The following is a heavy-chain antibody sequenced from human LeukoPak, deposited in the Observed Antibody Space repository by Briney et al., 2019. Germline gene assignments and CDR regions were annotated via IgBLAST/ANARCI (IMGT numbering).Heavy chain of an antibody. J-gene: IGHJ4*02. Sequence: GGSLRLSCAASGFTFSSYSMNWVRQAPGKGLEWVSSISSSSYIYYADSVKGRFTISRDNAKNSLYLQMNSLRAEDTAVYYCARDLATVVPYYFDYWGQGTLVTVSS. D-gene: IGHD4-23*01. V-gene: IGHV3-21*01. CDR2: ISSSSYI. CDR1: GFTFSSYS. CDR3: ARDLATVVPYYFDY.